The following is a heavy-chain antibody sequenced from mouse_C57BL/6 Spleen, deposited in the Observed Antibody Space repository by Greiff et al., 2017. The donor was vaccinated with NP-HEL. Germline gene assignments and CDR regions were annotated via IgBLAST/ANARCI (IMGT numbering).Heavy chain of an antibody. Sequence: VKLQQPGTELVKPGASVKLSCKASGYTFTSYWMHWVKQRPGQGLEWIGNINPSNGGTNYNEKLKSKATLTVDKSSSTAYMQLSSLTSEDSAVYYCARSSLYYDYDLYYFDYWGQGTTLTVSS. V-gene: IGHV1-53*01. CDR1: GYTFTSYW. D-gene: IGHD2-4*01. J-gene: IGHJ2*01. CDR2: INPSNGGT. CDR3: ARSSLYYDYDLYYFDY.